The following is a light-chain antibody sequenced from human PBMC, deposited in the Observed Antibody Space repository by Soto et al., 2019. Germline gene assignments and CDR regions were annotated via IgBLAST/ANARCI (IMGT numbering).Light chain of an antibody. Sequence: EIVLTQSPATLSLSPGERATLSCRARQSVSNYLAWYQQKPGPAPRLLIYDASNRATGITLMFGVSGSGTASTLTSNSIFPEDFAVYYCQLHSNWRPVYTFGQGTKLEIK. CDR1: QSVSNY. CDR3: QLHSNWRPVYT. J-gene: IGKJ2*01. V-gene: IGKV3-11*01. CDR2: DAS.